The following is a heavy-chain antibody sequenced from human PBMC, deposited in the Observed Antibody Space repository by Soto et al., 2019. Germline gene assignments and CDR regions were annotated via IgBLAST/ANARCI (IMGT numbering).Heavy chain of an antibody. V-gene: IGHV4-59*01. D-gene: IGHD2-15*01. J-gene: IGHJ4*01. Sequence: PSETLSLTCTVSGGSIRNVYWSWIRQAPGKGLEWIGFIFHSGNAKYNPSLKSRVTISVDTSKNQFSLSLDSVTAADTAVYFCARARAPTLPFDSWGQGTLVTSPQ. CDR1: GGSIRNVY. CDR3: ARARAPTLPFDS. CDR2: IFHSGNA.